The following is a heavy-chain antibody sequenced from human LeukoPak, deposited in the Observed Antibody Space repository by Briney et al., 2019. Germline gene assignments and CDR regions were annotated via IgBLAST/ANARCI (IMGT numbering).Heavy chain of an antibody. J-gene: IGHJ5*02. Sequence: SETLSLTCTVSGGSISSGGYYWSWIRQHPGKGLEWIGYIYYSGSTYYNPSLKSRVAISIDTSKSQFSLKLSSVTAADTAVYYCARDRVRGTITYAGFDPWGQGTLVTVSS. V-gene: IGHV4-31*03. D-gene: IGHD3-10*01. CDR1: GGSISSGGYY. CDR3: ARDRVRGTITYAGFDP. CDR2: IYYSGST.